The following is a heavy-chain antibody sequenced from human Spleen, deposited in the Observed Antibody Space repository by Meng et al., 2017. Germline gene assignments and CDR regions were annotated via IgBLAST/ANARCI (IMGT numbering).Heavy chain of an antibody. CDR3: ARDATTVTHFDS. J-gene: IGHJ4*02. CDR1: GFTFSEFY. Sequence: QVQLGESGESLVTPGGTLSNSCEASGFTFSEFYLSWIRQARVKGMEWIYYSSPSGINVDYAEYVKGRFTISRDNAKNSLYLQMNSLSAEDTAVYYCARDATTVTHFDSWGQGTLVTVSS. CDR2: SSPSGINV. D-gene: IGHD4-17*01. V-gene: IGHV3-11*01.